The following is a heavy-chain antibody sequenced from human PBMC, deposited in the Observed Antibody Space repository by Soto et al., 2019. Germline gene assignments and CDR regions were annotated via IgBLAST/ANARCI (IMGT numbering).Heavy chain of an antibody. D-gene: IGHD3-9*01. CDR3: VIGMASI. CDR1: GFTFFKSW. J-gene: IGHJ4*02. CDR2: IKQDGSDK. Sequence: GGSLRLSCAASGFTFFKSWMSWVRQTPGTGLEWVANIKQDGSDKYYVDSVKGRFSISRDNVKNSLYLQMNSLRAEDTAVYYCVIGMASIWGQGAPVTVSS. V-gene: IGHV3-7*01.